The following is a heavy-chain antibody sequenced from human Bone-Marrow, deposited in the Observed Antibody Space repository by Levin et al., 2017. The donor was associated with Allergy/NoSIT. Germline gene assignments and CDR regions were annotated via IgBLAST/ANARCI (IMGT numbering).Heavy chain of an antibody. D-gene: IGHD3-16*01. CDR2: IGTAGDT. CDR1: GFTFSNYD. V-gene: IGHV3-13*01. CDR3: AKDSSVARRRPLWATETSSARSQRESAAFHL. Sequence: GGSLRLSCAASGFTFSNYDMHWVRQAPGKGLEWVSAIGTAGDTYYAASVKGRFTISRENARNSFFLQMNSLRPGDTAVFYCAKDSSVARRRPLWATETSSARSQRESAAFHLWGQGTMVIVSS. J-gene: IGHJ3*01.